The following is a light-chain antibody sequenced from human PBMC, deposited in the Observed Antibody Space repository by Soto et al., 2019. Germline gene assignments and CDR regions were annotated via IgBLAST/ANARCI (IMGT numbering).Light chain of an antibody. Sequence: QSVLTQPTSVSGSPGQSITISCTGVSSDIGGYNHVSWYQQHPGKVPRLINYDVDNRPLGVSNRFSGSQSGNMASLTISGLQAEDEADYYCCAYTARTTLSWVFGGGTKVTVL. J-gene: IGLJ3*02. V-gene: IGLV2-14*03. CDR3: CAYTARTTLSWV. CDR1: SSDIGGYNH. CDR2: DVD.